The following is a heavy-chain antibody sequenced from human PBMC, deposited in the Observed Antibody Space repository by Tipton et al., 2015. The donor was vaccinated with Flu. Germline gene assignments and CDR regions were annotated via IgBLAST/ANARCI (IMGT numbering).Heavy chain of an antibody. CDR3: ARLLSRGIVVVPAASRGSYYGLDV. Sequence: TLSLTCAVYGGSFSGYYWSWIRQPPGKGLEWIGEINHSGSTNYNPPLKSRVTISVDTSKNQFSLKLSSVTAADTAVYYCARLLSRGIVVVPAASRGSYYGLDVWGQGTTVPVSS. CDR1: GGSFSGYY. J-gene: IGHJ6*02. D-gene: IGHD2-2*01. V-gene: IGHV4-34*01. CDR2: INHSGST.